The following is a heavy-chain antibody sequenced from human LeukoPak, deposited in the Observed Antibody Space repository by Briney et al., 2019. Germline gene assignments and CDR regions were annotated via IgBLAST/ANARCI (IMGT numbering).Heavy chain of an antibody. CDR1: GFTFDDYG. J-gene: IGHJ3*02. CDR3: ARDYDSSGYSDAFDI. V-gene: IGHV3-20*04. CDR2: INWNDGST. D-gene: IGHD3-22*01. Sequence: GGSLRLSCAASGFTFDDYGMSWVRQAPGKGLEWVSGINWNDGSTGYADSVKGRFTISRDNAKNSLYLQMNSLRAEDTALYYCARDYDSSGYSDAFDIWGQGTMVTVSS.